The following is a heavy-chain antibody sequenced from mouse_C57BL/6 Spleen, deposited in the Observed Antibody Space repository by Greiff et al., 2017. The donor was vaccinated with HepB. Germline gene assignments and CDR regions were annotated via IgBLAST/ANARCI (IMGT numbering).Heavy chain of an antibody. V-gene: IGHV5-16*01. CDR3: ARDRGYYGSSYDAMDY. Sequence: DVMLVESEGGLVQPGSSMKLSCTASGFTFSDYYMAWVRQVPEKGLEWVANINYDGSSTYYLDSLKSRFIISRDNATNILYLQMSSLKSEDTATYYCARDRGYYGSSYDAMDYWGQGTSVTVSS. J-gene: IGHJ4*01. CDR2: INYDGSST. D-gene: IGHD1-1*01. CDR1: GFTFSDYY.